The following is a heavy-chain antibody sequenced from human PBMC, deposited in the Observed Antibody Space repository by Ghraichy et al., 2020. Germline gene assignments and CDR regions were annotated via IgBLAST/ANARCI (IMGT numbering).Heavy chain of an antibody. J-gene: IGHJ4*02. CDR1: GYTFTTYD. D-gene: IGHD6-13*01. CDR2: MNANSGNT. CDR3: ARGGAAAGQYYFDY. Sequence: VSVKVSCKASGYTFTTYDINWVRQATGQGLEWMGWMNANSGNTGYAQKFQGRVTITRNTSISTAYMELSSLRSEDTAVYYCARGGAAAGQYYFDYWGQGTLVTVSS. V-gene: IGHV1-8*02.